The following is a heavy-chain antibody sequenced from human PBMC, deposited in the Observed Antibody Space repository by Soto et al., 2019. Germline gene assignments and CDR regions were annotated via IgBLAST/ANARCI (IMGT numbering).Heavy chain of an antibody. CDR3: ARSRPNPFTMILVVDYDY. CDR2: ISAYNGNS. D-gene: IGHD3-22*01. V-gene: IGHV1-18*04. Sequence: GASVKVSCKASGYTFTGYGISWVRQAPGQGLEWMGWISAYNGNSNYAQNLQGRVTMTTDTSTRTAYMELRSLRSDDTAVYYCARSRPNPFTMILVVDYDYWGQGTLVTVSS. J-gene: IGHJ4*02. CDR1: GYTFTGYG.